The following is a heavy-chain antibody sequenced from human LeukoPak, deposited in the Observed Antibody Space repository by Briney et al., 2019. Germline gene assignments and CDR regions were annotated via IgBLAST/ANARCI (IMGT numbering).Heavy chain of an antibody. V-gene: IGHV4-59*08. Sequence: SETLSLTCTVSGGSISDYSWSWIRQPPGKGLEWIGNIYYSGSANHNPSLKSRVTISRDTSKNQFSLKLSSVTAADTAVYYCARGLLAHRAVGDLWGQGTMVTVSS. CDR3: ARGLLAHRAVGDL. CDR1: GGSISDYS. J-gene: IGHJ3*01. D-gene: IGHD3-10*01. CDR2: IYYSGSA.